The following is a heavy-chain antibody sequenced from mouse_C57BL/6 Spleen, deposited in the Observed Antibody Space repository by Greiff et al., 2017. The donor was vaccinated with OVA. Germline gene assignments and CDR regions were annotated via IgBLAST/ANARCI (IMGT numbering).Heavy chain of an antibody. CDR3: ARGGGTTVVAPTGAMDY. J-gene: IGHJ4*01. Sequence: EVMLVESEGGLVQPGRSMTLSCTASGFTFSDYYMAWVRQVPAKGLEWVANINYDGSSTYSLDSLKSRFIISRDNAKNSRYLQMSSLKSEDTATYYCARGGGTTVVAPTGAMDYWGQGTSVTVSS. D-gene: IGHD1-1*01. CDR2: INYDGSST. CDR1: GFTFSDYY. V-gene: IGHV5-16*01.